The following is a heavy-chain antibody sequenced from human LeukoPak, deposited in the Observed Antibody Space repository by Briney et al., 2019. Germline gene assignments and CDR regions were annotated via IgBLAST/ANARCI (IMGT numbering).Heavy chain of an antibody. Sequence: KPSETLSLTCTVSGGSIGRYYWSWIRQPPGKGLEWIAYIFFSGTTKYNPSLESRVTISVDTSKNQFSLDLTSVTAADMALYYCARGGDGYNYVDYWGPGTLVTVSS. CDR1: GGSIGRYY. D-gene: IGHD5-24*01. V-gene: IGHV4-59*01. CDR3: ARGGDGYNYVDY. J-gene: IGHJ4*02. CDR2: IFFSGTT.